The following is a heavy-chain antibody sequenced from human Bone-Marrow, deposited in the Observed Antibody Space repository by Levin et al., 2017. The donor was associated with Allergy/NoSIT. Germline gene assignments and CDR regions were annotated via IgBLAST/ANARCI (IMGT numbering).Heavy chain of an antibody. V-gene: IGHV4-61*05. J-gene: IGHJ4*02. D-gene: IGHD6-25*01. CDR2: VYYNGRT. Sequence: SETLSLTCSVSGGSIDSSSYFWSWIRQPPGKGLEWIGYVYYNGRTNYNPSFKSRLTISVDRSRNQFSLNLTSVTVADTAVYYCARLQRTDYWGQGTLVTVSS. CDR1: GGSIDSSSYF. CDR3: ARLQRTDY.